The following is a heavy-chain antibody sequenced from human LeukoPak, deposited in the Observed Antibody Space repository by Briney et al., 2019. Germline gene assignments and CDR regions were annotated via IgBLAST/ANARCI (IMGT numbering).Heavy chain of an antibody. CDR1: GYTFTSYG. V-gene: IGHV1-8*02. D-gene: IGHD6-13*01. CDR3: ARGVAAAGWFDP. Sequence: ASVKVSCKASGYTFTSYGINWVRQATGQGLEWMGWMNPNSGNTGYAQKLQGRVTMTRNTSISTAYMELSSLRSEDTAVYYCARGVAAAGWFDPWGQGTLVTVSS. CDR2: MNPNSGNT. J-gene: IGHJ5*02.